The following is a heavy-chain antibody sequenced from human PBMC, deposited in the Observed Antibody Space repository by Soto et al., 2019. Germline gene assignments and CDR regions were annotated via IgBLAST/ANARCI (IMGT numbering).Heavy chain of an antibody. D-gene: IGHD4-17*01. CDR3: ARRYGPGFDY. CDR1: GGSITNNY. CDR2: IYYSGST. J-gene: IGHJ4*02. Sequence: PSETLSLTCTVSGGSITNNYWNWIRQPPGKGLEWIGYIYYSGSTNYNPSLKSRVTISVDTSKNQFSLKLSSVTAADTAVYYCARRYGPGFDYWGQGTLVTVSS. V-gene: IGHV4-59*08.